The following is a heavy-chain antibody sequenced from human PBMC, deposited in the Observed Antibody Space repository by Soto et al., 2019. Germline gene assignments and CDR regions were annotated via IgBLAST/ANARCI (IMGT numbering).Heavy chain of an antibody. J-gene: IGHJ5*02. CDR2: IYHSGST. CDR3: AGAIATAGHWFDP. CDR1: GGSISSTNW. D-gene: IGHD6-13*01. Sequence: QVQLQESGPGLVKPSGTLSLTCAVSGGSISSTNWWSWVRQPPGKGLEWIGEIYHSGSTNDNPSLKTRVTISVDKSRNQFSRKLSSVTAADPAGYYCAGAIATAGHWFDPWGQGTLVPVSS. V-gene: IGHV4-4*02.